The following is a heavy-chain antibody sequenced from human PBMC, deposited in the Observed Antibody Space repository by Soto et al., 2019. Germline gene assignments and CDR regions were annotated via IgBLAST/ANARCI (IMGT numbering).Heavy chain of an antibody. CDR1: GFTFSSYA. CDR2: ISGSGGST. Sequence: EVQLLESGGGLVQPGGSLRLSCAASGFTFSSYAMRWVRQAPGKGLEWVSAISGSGGSTYYADSVKGRFTISRDNSKNTLYRQINSLRAADTAVYYCARRGPGTYFDYWGQGTLVTVSS. V-gene: IGHV3-23*01. J-gene: IGHJ4*02. D-gene: IGHD6-13*01. CDR3: ARRGPGTYFDY.